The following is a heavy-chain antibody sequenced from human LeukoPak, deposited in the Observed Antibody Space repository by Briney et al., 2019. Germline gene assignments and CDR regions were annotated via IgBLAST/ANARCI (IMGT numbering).Heavy chain of an antibody. J-gene: IGHJ4*02. CDR2: IKQDGSEK. CDR1: GFTFSSYW. V-gene: IGHV3-7*05. Sequence: GGSLRLSCAASGFTFSSYWMSWVRQAPGKGLAWVANIKQDGSEKYYVDSVKGRFTISRDNAKNSLYLQMNSLRAEDTAVYYCARDGYSHPHGYWGQGTLVTVSS. CDR3: ARDGYSHPHGY. D-gene: IGHD5-18*01.